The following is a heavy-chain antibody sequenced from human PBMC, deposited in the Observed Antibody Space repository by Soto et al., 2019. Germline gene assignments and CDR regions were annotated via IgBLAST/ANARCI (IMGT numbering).Heavy chain of an antibody. V-gene: IGHV1-69*05. CDR3: AADYGAVTPFYY. J-gene: IGHJ4*02. CDR1: GGTFSSYA. D-gene: IGHD3-10*01. CDR2: IVPIVDTS. Sequence: GASVKVSCKTSGGTFSSYAISWVRQAPGQGLEWMGGIVPIVDTSTYAQRFQDRLTITRDMSTDTAYLELSSLRSEDTAVYYCAADYGAVTPFYYWGQGTLVTVSS.